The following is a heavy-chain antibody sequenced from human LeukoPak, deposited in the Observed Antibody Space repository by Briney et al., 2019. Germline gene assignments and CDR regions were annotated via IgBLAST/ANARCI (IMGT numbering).Heavy chain of an antibody. D-gene: IGHD2-2*01. CDR1: GLTVSSNY. CDR2: IYRGGST. CDR3: AREDEYQLLSDYYYYMDV. V-gene: IGHV3-66*02. Sequence: GGSLRLSCAASGLTVSSNYMSWVRQAPGKGLEWVSVIYRGGSTYYADSVKGRFTISRDNSKNTLYLQMNSLRAEDTAVYYCAREDEYQLLSDYYYYMDVWGEGTTVTVSS. J-gene: IGHJ6*03.